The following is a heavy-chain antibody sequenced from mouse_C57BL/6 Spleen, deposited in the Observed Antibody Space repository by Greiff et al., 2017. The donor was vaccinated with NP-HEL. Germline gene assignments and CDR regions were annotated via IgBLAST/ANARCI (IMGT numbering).Heavy chain of an antibody. CDR1: GYTFTDYE. CDR2: IDPETGGT. V-gene: IGHV1-15*01. J-gene: IGHJ3*01. Sequence: VQLQQSGAELVRPGASVTLSCKASGYTFTDYEMHWVKQTPVHGLEWIGAIDPETGGTAYNQKFKGKAILTADKSSSTAYMELRSLTSEDSAVYYCTRGLGFAYWGQGNLVTVAA. D-gene: IGHD4-1*01. CDR3: TRGLGFAY.